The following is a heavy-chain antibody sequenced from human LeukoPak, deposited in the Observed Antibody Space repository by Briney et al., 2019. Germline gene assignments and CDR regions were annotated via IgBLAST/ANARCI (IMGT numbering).Heavy chain of an antibody. D-gene: IGHD3-10*01. V-gene: IGHV3-23*01. CDR1: GFTFSSYA. CDR2: ISGSGGST. J-gene: IGHJ4*02. CDR3: AKGDYYGSGSYYNVYYFDY. Sequence: AGGSLRLSCAASGFTFSSYAMSWVRQAPGKGLEWVSAISGSGGSTYYADSVKGRFTISRDNSKNTLHLQMNSLRAEDTAVYYCAKGDYYGSGSYYNVYYFDYWGQGTLVTVSS.